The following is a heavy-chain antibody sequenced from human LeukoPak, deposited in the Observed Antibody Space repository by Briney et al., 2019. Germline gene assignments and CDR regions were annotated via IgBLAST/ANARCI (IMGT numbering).Heavy chain of an antibody. CDR2: ISSGSSYI. CDR3: TSTLHSYCGGDCLGY. J-gene: IGHJ4*02. D-gene: IGHD2-21*02. CDR1: GFTFSSYS. V-gene: IGHV3-21*01. Sequence: PGGSLRLSCAASGFTFSSYSMNWVRQAPGKGLEWVSSISSGSSYIYYADSVKGRFTISRDNAKNSLYLQMNSLRAEDTAVYYCTSTLHSYCGGDCLGYWGQGTLVTVSS.